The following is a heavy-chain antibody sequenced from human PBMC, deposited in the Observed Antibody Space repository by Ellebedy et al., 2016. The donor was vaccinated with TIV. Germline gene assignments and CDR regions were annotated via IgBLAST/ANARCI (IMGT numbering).Heavy chain of an antibody. CDR2: VSGYNGNR. D-gene: IGHD3-22*01. CDR1: GYIFTSYD. V-gene: IGHV1-18*01. CDR3: ARASGLYYYDYTGFLDY. J-gene: IGHJ4*02. Sequence: VSVKVSCKASGYIFTSYDINWVRQAPGQGLEWMGWVSGYNGNRNYAQKFQGRVTMTTDTSTSTAYMELRSLRSDDTAMYYCARASGLYYYDYTGFLDYWGQGTLVTVSS.